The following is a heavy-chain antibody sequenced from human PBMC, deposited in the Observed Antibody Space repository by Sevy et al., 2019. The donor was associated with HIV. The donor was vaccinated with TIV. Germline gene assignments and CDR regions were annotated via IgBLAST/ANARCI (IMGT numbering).Heavy chain of an antibody. CDR3: ARLGDDYGDLVYDY. J-gene: IGHJ4*02. D-gene: IGHD4-17*01. CDR2: IYYSGST. Sequence: SETLSLTCTVSGGSISSSSYYWGWIRQPPGKGLEWIGSIYYSGSTYYNPSLKSRVTISVDTSKNQFSLKLSSVTAADTAVYYCARLGDDYGDLVYDYWGQGTLVTVSS. CDR1: GGSISSSSYY. V-gene: IGHV4-39*01.